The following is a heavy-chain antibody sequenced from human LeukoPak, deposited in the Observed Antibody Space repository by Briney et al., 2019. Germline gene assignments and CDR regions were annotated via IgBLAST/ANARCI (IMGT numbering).Heavy chain of an antibody. CDR1: GFTFSSYG. D-gene: IGHD3-3*01. CDR2: ISYDGSNK. J-gene: IGHJ3*02. CDR3: AKTDSRYYDFWSGYHHDAFDI. Sequence: PGGSLRLSCAASGFTFSSYGMHWVRQAPGKGLEWVAVISYDGSNKYYADSVKGRFTTSRDNSKNTLYLQMNSLRAEDTAVYYCAKTDSRYYDFWSGYHHDAFDIWGQGTMVTVSS. V-gene: IGHV3-30*18.